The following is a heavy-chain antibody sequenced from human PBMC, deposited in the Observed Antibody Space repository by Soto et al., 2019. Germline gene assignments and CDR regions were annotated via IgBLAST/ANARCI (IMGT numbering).Heavy chain of an antibody. Sequence: GGSLRLSCAASGFTFSSYGMHWVRQAPGKGLEWVAVISYDGSNKYYADSVKGRFTISRDNSKKTLYLQRNSLRAEDTAVYYCAKDGGARAARNYVYFDYWGQGTLVTVSS. J-gene: IGHJ4*02. CDR1: GFTFSSYG. CDR3: AKDGGARAARNYVYFDY. D-gene: IGHD6-6*01. V-gene: IGHV3-30*18. CDR2: ISYDGSNK.